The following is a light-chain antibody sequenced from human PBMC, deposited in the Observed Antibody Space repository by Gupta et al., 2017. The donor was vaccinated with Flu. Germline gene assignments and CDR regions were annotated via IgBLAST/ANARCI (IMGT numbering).Light chain of an antibody. CDR2: EVS. CDR3: SSYTSSSTGWV. Sequence: IPISCTGTSSDVGGYNYVSWYQQHPGKAPKLMIYEVSNRPSGVSNRFSGSKSGNTASLTISGLQAEDEADYYCSSYTSSSTGWVFGGGTKLTVL. J-gene: IGLJ3*02. CDR1: SSDVGGYNY. V-gene: IGLV2-14*01.